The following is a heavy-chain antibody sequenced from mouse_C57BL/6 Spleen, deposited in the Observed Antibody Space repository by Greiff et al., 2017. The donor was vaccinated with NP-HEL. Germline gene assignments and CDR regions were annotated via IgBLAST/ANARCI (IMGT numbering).Heavy chain of an antibody. J-gene: IGHJ2*01. V-gene: IGHV1-50*01. CDR3: ARRTRGFDY. CDR2: IDPSDSYT. Sequence: VQLQQSGAELVKPGASVKLSCKASGYTFTSYWMQWVKQRPGQGLEWIGEIDPSDSYTNYNQKFKGKATLTVDTSSSTAYMQLSSRTSEDSAVYYCARRTRGFDYWGQGTTLTVSS. CDR1: GYTFTSYW.